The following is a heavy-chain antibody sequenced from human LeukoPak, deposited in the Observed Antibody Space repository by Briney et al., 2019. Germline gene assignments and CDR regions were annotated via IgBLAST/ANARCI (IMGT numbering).Heavy chain of an antibody. Sequence: SEALSLTCAVYGGSFSGYYWSWIRQPPGKGLEWIGEINHSGSTNYNPSLKSRVTISVDTSKNQFSLKLSSVTAADTAVYYCAGWDYDFWSGYTNWGQGTLVTVSS. CDR3: AGWDYDFWSGYTN. D-gene: IGHD3-3*01. CDR1: GGSFSGYY. CDR2: INHSGST. J-gene: IGHJ4*02. V-gene: IGHV4-34*01.